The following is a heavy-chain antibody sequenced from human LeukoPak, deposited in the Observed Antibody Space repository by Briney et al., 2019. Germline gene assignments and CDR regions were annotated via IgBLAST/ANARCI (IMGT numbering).Heavy chain of an antibody. Sequence: PSETLSLTCTVSGESISGFYWNWIRQPPGKGLEWLGYIYYSGSTNYNPSLKSRVTISVDTSKNQFSLKLSSVTAADTAVYYCARDTYYYGSGSYNYYYYMDVWGKGTTVTVSS. CDR3: ARDTYYYGSGSYNYYYYMDV. J-gene: IGHJ6*03. CDR1: GESISGFY. D-gene: IGHD3-10*01. CDR2: IYYSGST. V-gene: IGHV4-59*01.